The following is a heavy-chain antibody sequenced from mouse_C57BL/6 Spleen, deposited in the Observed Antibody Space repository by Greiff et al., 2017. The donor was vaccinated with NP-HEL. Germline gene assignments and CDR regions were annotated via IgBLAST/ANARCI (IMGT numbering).Heavy chain of an antibody. CDR2: ISSGGSYS. V-gene: IGHV5-6*01. CDR3: AIPYYDYDGAWFAY. Sequence: EVQVVESGGDLVKPGGSLKLSCAASGFTFSSYGMSWVRQTPDKRLEWVATISSGGSYSYYPDSVKGRFTISRDNAKNTLYLQMSSLKSEDTAMYYCAIPYYDYDGAWFAYWGQGTLVTVSA. D-gene: IGHD2-4*01. CDR1: GFTFSSYG. J-gene: IGHJ3*01.